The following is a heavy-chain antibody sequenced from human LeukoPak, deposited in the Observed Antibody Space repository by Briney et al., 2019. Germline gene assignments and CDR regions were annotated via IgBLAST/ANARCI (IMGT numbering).Heavy chain of an antibody. D-gene: IGHD6-19*01. CDR1: GGSISSVSYY. Sequence: SETLSLTCTVSGGSISSVSYYWSWIRQPAGKGLEWIGRIYTSGSTNYNPSLKSRVTISVDTSKNQFSLKLSSVTAADTAVYYCASTGSLYSSVWGLLDYWGQGTLVTVSS. CDR3: ASTGSLYSSVWGLLDY. CDR2: IYTSGST. J-gene: IGHJ4*02. V-gene: IGHV4-61*02.